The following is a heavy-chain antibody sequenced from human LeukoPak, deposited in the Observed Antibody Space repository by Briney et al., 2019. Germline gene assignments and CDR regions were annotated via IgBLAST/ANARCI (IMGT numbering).Heavy chain of an antibody. CDR1: GFTLNDYT. CDR2: ITGDCNYI. J-gene: IGHJ4*02. CDR3: ARERNFYYFDY. Sequence: GGSLRLSCAASGFTLNDYTMTWVRQAPGKGLGWVSSITGDCNYIFYADSVKGRFTISRDNAQNSLFLELNSLRGEDTAVYYCARERNFYYFDYWGQGALVTVSS. D-gene: IGHD3-3*01. V-gene: IGHV3-21*01.